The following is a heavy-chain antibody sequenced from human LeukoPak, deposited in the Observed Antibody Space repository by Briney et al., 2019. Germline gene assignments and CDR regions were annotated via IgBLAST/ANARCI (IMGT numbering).Heavy chain of an antibody. Sequence: GGSLRLSCAAPGFTLSGYWMSWVRQAPGKGLEWVADINQDGSERHYVESVKGRFTISRDNAKNSLFLQMNSLRAEDTAVYYCVRDGGGYKYGNDAFDMWGQGTMVTVSS. D-gene: IGHD5-18*01. CDR3: VRDGGGYKYGNDAFDM. J-gene: IGHJ3*02. V-gene: IGHV3-7*01. CDR1: GFTLSGYW. CDR2: INQDGSER.